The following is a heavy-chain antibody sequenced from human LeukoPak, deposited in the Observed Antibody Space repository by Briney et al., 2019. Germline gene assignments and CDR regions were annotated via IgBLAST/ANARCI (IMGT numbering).Heavy chain of an antibody. Sequence: PGGSLRLSCAASGFTFSSYGMHWGRQAPGKGLEWVAVISYDGSNKYYADSVKGRFTISRDNSKNTLYLQMNSLRAEDTAVYYCAKHTIGYAFDYWGQGTLVTVSS. CDR2: ISYDGSNK. D-gene: IGHD3-9*01. CDR1: GFTFSSYG. CDR3: AKHTIGYAFDY. V-gene: IGHV3-30*18. J-gene: IGHJ4*02.